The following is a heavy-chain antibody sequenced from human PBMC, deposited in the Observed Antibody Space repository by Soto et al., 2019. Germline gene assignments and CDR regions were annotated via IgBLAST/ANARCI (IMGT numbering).Heavy chain of an antibody. J-gene: IGHJ3*02. CDR1: GDTFSNYG. Sequence: QVQLVQSGAEVKNPGASVKVSCRTSGDTFSNYGISWVRQAPGQGLEWMGGIIPLFATTNYAQKFQGRVTITADESTSTAYMEVSSLRSEDTAMFYCARGRRKYYDSGSYLAVHDAFDIWGQGTMVIVSS. V-gene: IGHV1-69*01. CDR3: ARGRRKYYDSGSYLAVHDAFDI. D-gene: IGHD3-22*01. CDR2: IIPLFATT.